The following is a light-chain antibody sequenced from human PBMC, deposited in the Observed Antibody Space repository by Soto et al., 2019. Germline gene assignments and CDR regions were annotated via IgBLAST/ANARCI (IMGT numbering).Light chain of an antibody. Sequence: DTVLTQSPDSVAVSLGERATINCKSSQSVLFSINQKNYLAWYHQKPGQPPKLLIYWASIRESGVPTRFSGSGSGTNFTLTISSLQAEDAAVYYCQQYYTTPPTFGLGTKVDIK. CDR3: QQYYTTPPT. CDR1: QSVLFSINQKNY. CDR2: WAS. J-gene: IGKJ1*01. V-gene: IGKV4-1*01.